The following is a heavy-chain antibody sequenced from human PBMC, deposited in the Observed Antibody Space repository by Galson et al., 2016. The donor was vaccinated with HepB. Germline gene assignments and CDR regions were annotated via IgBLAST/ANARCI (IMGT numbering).Heavy chain of an antibody. CDR1: GYTFTSFD. D-gene: IGHD1-26*01. J-gene: IGHJ4*02. V-gene: IGHV1-8*01. CDR2: MNPRDGGS. CDR3: TPAEWVSSYLGPDSWAQGTPALACDTSTRPCGMQRSSRTSNRSSKYCGTRSRGAGFGLVPTY. Sequence: SVKVSCKDSGYTFTSFDINWVRQVPGQGLEWMGWMNPRDGGSGSIQTFQGKVTLTRDISPSTSYMQLRSLPSADSPIYYRTPAEWVSSYLGPDSWAQGTPALACDTSTRPCGMQRSSRTSNRSSKYCGTRSRGAGFGLVPTYRGPGTLDSGSS.